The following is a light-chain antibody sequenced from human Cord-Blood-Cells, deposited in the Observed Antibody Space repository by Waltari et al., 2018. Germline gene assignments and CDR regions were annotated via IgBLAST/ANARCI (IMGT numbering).Light chain of an antibody. CDR1: SSDVGGYNY. J-gene: IGLJ1*01. CDR2: DVS. Sequence: QSALTQPASVSGSPGQSNTISCTGTSSDVGGYNYVSWYQQHPGKAPKPMIYDVSKRPSGFSNRFSGSKSGNTASLTISGLQAEDEADYYCSSYTSSSTYVFGTGTKVTVL. CDR3: SSYTSSSTYV. V-gene: IGLV2-14*01.